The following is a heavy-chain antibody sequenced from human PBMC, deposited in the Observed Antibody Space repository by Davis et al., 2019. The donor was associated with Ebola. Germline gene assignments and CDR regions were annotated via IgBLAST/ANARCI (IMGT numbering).Heavy chain of an antibody. CDR3: ASLGDIVVVVAATHNWYFDL. CDR1: GGSISSSNW. Sequence: SETLSLTCAVSGGSISSSNWWSWVRQPPGKGLEWIGEIYHSGSTNYNPSLKSRVTISVDKSKNQFSLKLSSVTAADTAVYYCASLGDIVVVVAATHNWYFDLWGRGTLVTVSS. V-gene: IGHV4-4*02. J-gene: IGHJ2*01. D-gene: IGHD2-15*01. CDR2: IYHSGST.